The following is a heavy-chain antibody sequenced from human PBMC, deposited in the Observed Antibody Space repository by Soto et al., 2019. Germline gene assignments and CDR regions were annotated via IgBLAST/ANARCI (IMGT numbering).Heavy chain of an antibody. CDR1: GGSISSGGYY. CDR2: IYYSGST. Sequence: SSETLSLTCTVSGGSISSGGYYWSWIRQHPGKGLEWIGYIYYSGSTYYNPSLKSRVTISVDTSKNQFSLKLSSVTAADTAVYYCAREVFTIFNWFDPWGQGTLVTVHS. D-gene: IGHD3-3*01. J-gene: IGHJ5*02. CDR3: AREVFTIFNWFDP. V-gene: IGHV4-31*03.